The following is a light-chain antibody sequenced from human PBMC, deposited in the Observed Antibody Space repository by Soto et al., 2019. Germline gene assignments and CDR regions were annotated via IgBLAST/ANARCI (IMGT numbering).Light chain of an antibody. CDR3: QQYGSSPLIT. Sequence: EIVLTQSPATLSSSPGERATLSCRASQSVISSYLAWYQQKPGQAPRLLIYGASSRATGIPDRFSGSGSGTDFTLTISRLEPEDFAVYYCQQYGSSPLITFGQGTRLEIK. CDR1: QSVISSY. J-gene: IGKJ5*01. CDR2: GAS. V-gene: IGKV3-20*01.